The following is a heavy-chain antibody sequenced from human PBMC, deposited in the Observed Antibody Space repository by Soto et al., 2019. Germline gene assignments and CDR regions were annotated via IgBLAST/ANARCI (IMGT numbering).Heavy chain of an antibody. V-gene: IGHV3-21*01. CDR3: ARIYSNSSPRAIDN. D-gene: IGHD1-26*01. Sequence: GGSLRLSCAASGFTFSSYSMNWVRQAPGKGLEWVASISSSTTYKFYADSVKGRLTISRDNSKNIVCLQMDSLRTEDTAIYYCARIYSNSSPRAIDNLGQENVLPISS. J-gene: IGHJ4*02. CDR2: ISSSTTYK. CDR1: GFTFSSYS.